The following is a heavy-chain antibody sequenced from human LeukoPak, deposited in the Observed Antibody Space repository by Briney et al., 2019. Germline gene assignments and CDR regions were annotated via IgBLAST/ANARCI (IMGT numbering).Heavy chain of an antibody. V-gene: IGHV3-20*04. CDR2: INWNGGST. CDR1: GFTFDDYG. Sequence: GGSLRLSCAASGFTFDDYGMSWVRQAPGKGLGWVCCINWNGGSTGYADSVKGRFTISRDNAKNSLYLQMNSLRAEDTALYYCASRYCSSTSCQHGMDVWGQGTTVTVSS. D-gene: IGHD2-2*01. J-gene: IGHJ6*02. CDR3: ASRYCSSTSCQHGMDV.